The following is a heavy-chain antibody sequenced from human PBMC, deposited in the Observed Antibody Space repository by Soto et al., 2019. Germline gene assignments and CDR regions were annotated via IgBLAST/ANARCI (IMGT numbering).Heavy chain of an antibody. D-gene: IGHD6-19*01. CDR2: ISGSGGST. V-gene: IGHV3-23*01. Sequence: GGSLRLSCAASGFTFSSYAMSWVRQAPGKGQDWFSSISGSGGSTYYADSVKGRFTISRYNSKNTLYLQMNSLRAEDTAVYYCAKDKLRRPVACNYYYGMDVWGQGTTVNVSS. CDR3: AKDKLRRPVACNYYYGMDV. J-gene: IGHJ6*02. CDR1: GFTFSSYA.